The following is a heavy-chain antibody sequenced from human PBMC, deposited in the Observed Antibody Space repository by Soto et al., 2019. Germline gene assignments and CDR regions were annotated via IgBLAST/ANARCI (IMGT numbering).Heavy chain of an antibody. Sequence: EVQLLESGGGLVQPGGSLRLSCAASGFTFTNYAMNWVRQAPGKGLEWVSTITGGGGGRTNYADFVKGRFTTSRDNSNNTSHLQMNSLRAEDTAVYYCANRPASIRTFADWGQGALVTVSS. CDR1: GFTFTNYA. CDR3: ANRPASIRTFAD. D-gene: IGHD2-2*01. J-gene: IGHJ4*02. CDR2: ITGGGGGRT. V-gene: IGHV3-23*01.